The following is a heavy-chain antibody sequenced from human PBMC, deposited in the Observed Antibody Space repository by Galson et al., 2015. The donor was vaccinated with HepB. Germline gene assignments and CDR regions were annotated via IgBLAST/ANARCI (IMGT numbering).Heavy chain of an antibody. Sequence: SVKVSCKASGYTFTGYYMHWVRQAPGQGLEWMGWINPNSGGTNYAQKFQGWVTMTRDTSISTAYMELSRLRSDDTAVYYCARGLGGQLWLEYYYYYGMDVWGQGTTVTVSS. V-gene: IGHV1-2*04. CDR3: ARGLGGQLWLEYYYYYGMDV. CDR1: GYTFTGYY. D-gene: IGHD5-18*01. CDR2: INPNSGGT. J-gene: IGHJ6*02.